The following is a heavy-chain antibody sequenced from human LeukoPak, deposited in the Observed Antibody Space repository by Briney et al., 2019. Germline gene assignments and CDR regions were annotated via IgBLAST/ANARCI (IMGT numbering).Heavy chain of an antibody. D-gene: IGHD1-7*01. CDR1: GFTFSSYS. J-gene: IGHJ3*02. CDR2: ISSSSSYI. V-gene: IGHV3-21*01. Sequence: GGSLRLSCAASGFTFSSYSMNWVRQAPGKGLEWVSSISSSSSYIYYADSVKGRFTISRDKAKNALYLQMNSLRDEDTAVYYCARDPRSNWNYDAFDIWGQGTRVTVSS. CDR3: ARDPRSNWNYDAFDI.